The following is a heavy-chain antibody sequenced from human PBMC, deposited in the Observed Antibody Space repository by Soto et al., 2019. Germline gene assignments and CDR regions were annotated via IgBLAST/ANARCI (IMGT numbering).Heavy chain of an antibody. J-gene: IGHJ3*02. V-gene: IGHV3-23*01. CDR1: GFTFSSYA. D-gene: IGHD4-17*01. CDR2: LSGSGGSP. Sequence: EVQLLESGGGLVQPGESLRLSCAASGFTFSSYAMSWVRQAPGKGLEWVSALSGSGGSPYYADSVKGRFTIPRDNSKNTLFQQMNSLRADDTAVYYCAKATVTTRGAFDIWGQGTMVTVSS. CDR3: AKATVTTRGAFDI.